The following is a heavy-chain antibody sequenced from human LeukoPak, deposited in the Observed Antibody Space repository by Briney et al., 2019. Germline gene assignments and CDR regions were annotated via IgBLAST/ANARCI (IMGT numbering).Heavy chain of an antibody. V-gene: IGHV1-18*04. CDR1: GYTFTSYG. Sequence: ASVKVSCKASGYTFTSYGISWVRQAPGQGLEWMGWISAYNGNTNYAQKLQGRVTMTTDTSTSTAYMELRSLRSDDTAVYYCARASPYYYGSGSYYTTDAFDIWGQGTMVTVSS. CDR2: ISAYNGNT. J-gene: IGHJ3*02. D-gene: IGHD3-10*01. CDR3: ARASPYYYGSGSYYTTDAFDI.